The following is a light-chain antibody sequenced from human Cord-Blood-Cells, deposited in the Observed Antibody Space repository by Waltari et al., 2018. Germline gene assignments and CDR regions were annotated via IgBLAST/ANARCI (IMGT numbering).Light chain of an antibody. CDR2: EVS. CDR3: SSYTSSSTVV. J-gene: IGLJ2*01. Sequence: QSALTQPASVSGSPGQSTTISCPGTSSALRGSNYVPWYQQHPGKAPKLMIYEVSNRPSGVSNRFPGSKSGNTASLTISGLQAVDEADYYCSSYTSSSTVVFGGGTKLTVL. V-gene: IGLV2-14*01. CDR1: SSALRGSNY.